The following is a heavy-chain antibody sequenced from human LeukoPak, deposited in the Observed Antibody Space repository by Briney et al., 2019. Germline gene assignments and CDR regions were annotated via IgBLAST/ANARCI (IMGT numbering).Heavy chain of an antibody. CDR3: ARDNWGSLDY. D-gene: IGHD7-27*01. Sequence: MSSETLSLTCTVSGSSISSHSWGWIRQPPGKGLERIGYDSNNGNINYNPALKSRVTISVDTSKRQISLNLRSVTAADTAVYYCARDNWGSLDYWGQGTLVTVSS. J-gene: IGHJ4*02. V-gene: IGHV4-59*11. CDR1: GSSISSHS. CDR2: DSNNGNI.